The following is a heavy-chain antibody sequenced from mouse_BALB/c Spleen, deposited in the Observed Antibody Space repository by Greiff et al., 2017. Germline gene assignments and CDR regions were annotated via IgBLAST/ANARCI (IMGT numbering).Heavy chain of an antibody. V-gene: IGHV2-6-7*01. J-gene: IGHJ3*01. CDR1: GFSLTGYG. D-gene: IGHD1-1*01. CDR3: ARVYYGRDAWFAY. Sequence: VMLVESGPGLVAPSQSLSITCTVSGFSLTGYGVNWVRQPPGKGLEWLGMIWGDGSTDYNSALKSRLSISKDNSKSQVFLKMNSLQTDDTARFYCARVYYGRDAWFAYWGQGTLVTVSA. CDR2: IWGDGST.